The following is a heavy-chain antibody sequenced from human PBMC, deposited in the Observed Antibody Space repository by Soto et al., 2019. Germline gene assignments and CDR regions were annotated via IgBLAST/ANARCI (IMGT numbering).Heavy chain of an antibody. J-gene: IGHJ6*02. V-gene: IGHV4-59*01. CDR3: ARVGGYYDFWSGYLGDNYYYYGMDV. Sequence: PSETLSLTCTVSGGSISSYYWSWIRQPPGKGLEWIGYIYYSGSTNYNPSLKSRVTISVDTSKNQFSLKLSSVTAADTAVYYCARVGGYYDFWSGYLGDNYYYYGMDVWGQGTTVTVSS. CDR2: IYYSGST. D-gene: IGHD3-3*01. CDR1: GGSISSYY.